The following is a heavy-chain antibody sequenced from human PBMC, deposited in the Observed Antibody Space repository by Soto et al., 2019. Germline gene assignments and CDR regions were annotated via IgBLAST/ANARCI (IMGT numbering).Heavy chain of an antibody. D-gene: IGHD2-2*01. CDR2: INHSGST. Sequence: QVQLQQWGAGLLKPSETLSLTCAVYGGSFSGYYWSWIRQPPGKGLEWIGEINHSGSTNYNPSLKSRVTISVDTSKNQFSLKLSSVTAADTAVYYCARWAVRATSPPKRTYYYGMDVWGQGTTVTVSS. CDR3: ARWAVRATSPPKRTYYYGMDV. J-gene: IGHJ6*02. V-gene: IGHV4-34*01. CDR1: GGSFSGYY.